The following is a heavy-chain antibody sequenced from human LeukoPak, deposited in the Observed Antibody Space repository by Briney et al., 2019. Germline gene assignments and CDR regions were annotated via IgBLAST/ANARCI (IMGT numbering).Heavy chain of an antibody. J-gene: IGHJ4*02. D-gene: IGHD6-13*01. Sequence: GGSLRLSCAASGFTVSSDYMNWVRQAPGKGLEWVSLIYSGGSTYYADSVKGRFTISRDNFKNTLYLQMNSLRAEDTAVYYCARDRGVYSRTLEDWGQGTLVTVSS. CDR1: GFTVSSDY. CDR3: ARDRGVYSRTLED. CDR2: IYSGGST. V-gene: IGHV3-66*01.